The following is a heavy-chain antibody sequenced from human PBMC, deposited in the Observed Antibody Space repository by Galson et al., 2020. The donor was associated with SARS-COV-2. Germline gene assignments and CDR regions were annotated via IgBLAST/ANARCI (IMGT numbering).Heavy chain of an antibody. Sequence: GGSLRLSCAASGFSFSSHGMHWVRQAPGKGLEWVAMMSYDGTNKYYVDSVKGRFTISRDNSKNTLYLQMNSLRADDTAVYYCAKDSFDGLAAAYFDYWGQGTLVAVSS. CDR1: GFSFSSHG. V-gene: IGHV3-30*18. J-gene: IGHJ4*02. CDR2: MSYDGTNK. D-gene: IGHD6-13*01. CDR3: AKDSFDGLAAAYFDY.